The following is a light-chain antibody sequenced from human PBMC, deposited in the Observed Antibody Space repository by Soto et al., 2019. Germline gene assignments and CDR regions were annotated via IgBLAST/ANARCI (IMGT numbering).Light chain of an antibody. CDR1: QSLLHSNGYNY. Sequence: DIVMTQSPLSLPVTPGEPASISCRSSQSLLHSNGYNYLDWYLQKPGQSPQLLIYLGSNRASGVPARFSGGGSGTDFTLKISRGEAEDVGVYYCMQALQTPRTFGQGTKVEIK. CDR2: LGS. CDR3: MQALQTPRT. V-gene: IGKV2-28*01. J-gene: IGKJ1*01.